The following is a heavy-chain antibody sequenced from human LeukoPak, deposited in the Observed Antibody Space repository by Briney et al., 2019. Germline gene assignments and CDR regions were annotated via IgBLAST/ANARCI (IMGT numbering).Heavy chain of an antibody. J-gene: IGHJ5*02. CDR3: ARELDGSGSYPQNWFDP. CDR2: IYYSGST. D-gene: IGHD3-10*01. Sequence: SETLSLTCTVSGGSLSRYYWSWIRQPPGKGLEWIGYIYYSGSTNYNPSLKSRVTISVDTSKNQFSLKLSSVTAADTAVYYCARELDGSGSYPQNWFDPWGQGTLVTVSS. V-gene: IGHV4-59*01. CDR1: GGSLSRYY.